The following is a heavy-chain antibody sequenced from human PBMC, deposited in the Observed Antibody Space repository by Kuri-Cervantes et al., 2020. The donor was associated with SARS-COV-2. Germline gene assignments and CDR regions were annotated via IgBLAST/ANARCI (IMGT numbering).Heavy chain of an antibody. CDR2: IIPIFGTA. V-gene: IGHV1-69*13. D-gene: IGHD4-17*01. J-gene: IGHJ6*03. CDR3: ARGGWVYGDYTSPYYYYYMDV. CDR1: GYTFTSYG. Sequence: SVKVSCKASGYTFTSYGISWVRQAPGQGLEWMGGIIPIFGTANYAQKFQGRVTITADESTSTAYMELSSLRSEDTAVYYCARGGWVYGDYTSPYYYYYMDVWGKGTTVTVSS.